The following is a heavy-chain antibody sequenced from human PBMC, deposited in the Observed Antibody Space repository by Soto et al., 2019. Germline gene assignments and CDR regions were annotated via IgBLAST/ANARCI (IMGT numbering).Heavy chain of an antibody. V-gene: IGHV4-34*01. J-gene: IGHJ5*02. D-gene: IGHD3-10*01. CDR3: ARGVYLSLVRTGWFDP. CDR2: SNYSGST. Sequence: PSETLSLTCAVYGGSFSGYYWRWIRQPPGKGLEWIGYSNYSGSTLYNPSLKSRVTISLDTSKNHFSLRLNSVTSADTAVYYCARGVYLSLVRTGWFDPWGQGTLVTVSS. CDR1: GGSFSGYY.